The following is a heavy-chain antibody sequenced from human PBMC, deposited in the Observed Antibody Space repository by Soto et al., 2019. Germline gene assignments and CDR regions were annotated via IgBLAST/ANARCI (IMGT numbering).Heavy chain of an antibody. V-gene: IGHV4-34*01. Sequence: SETLSLTCAVYGGSFSGYYWSWIRQPPGKGLEWIGEINHSGSTNYNPSLKSRVTISVDTSKNQFSLKLSSVTAADTAVYYCARGGIVVVPAALCWFDPWGQGTLVTVSS. D-gene: IGHD2-2*01. CDR3: ARGGIVVVPAALCWFDP. J-gene: IGHJ5*02. CDR1: GGSFSGYY. CDR2: INHSGST.